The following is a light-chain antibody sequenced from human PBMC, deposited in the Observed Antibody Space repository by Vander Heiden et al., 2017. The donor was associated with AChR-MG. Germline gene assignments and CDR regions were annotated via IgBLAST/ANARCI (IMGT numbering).Light chain of an antibody. J-gene: IGKJ3*01. V-gene: IGKV3-15*01. CDR1: QSVSNK. CDR3: QQDDNWPLT. Sequence: EIVMTQSPATLSVSPGERATLSCRASQSVSNKLAWYQQKPGQPPRLLIYAASTRATGIPARFSGSGSGTEFTLTISSLQSEDFAIYSCQQDDNWPLTFGHGAKVDIK. CDR2: AAS.